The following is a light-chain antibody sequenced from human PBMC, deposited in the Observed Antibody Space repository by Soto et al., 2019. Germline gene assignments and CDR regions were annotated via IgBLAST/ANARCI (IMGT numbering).Light chain of an antibody. J-gene: IGKJ4*01. CDR1: LSVRSN. CDR3: QQYTAWPPLP. Sequence: ETVMTQSPVTLSLSPGDRATLSCRASLSVRSNLAWYQQKPGQPPRLLIYAASTRATGIPGRFSGSGSGTEFTLTISSLQSEDSAVYYCQQYTAWPPLPFGGGTKVEIK. CDR2: AAS. V-gene: IGKV3-15*01.